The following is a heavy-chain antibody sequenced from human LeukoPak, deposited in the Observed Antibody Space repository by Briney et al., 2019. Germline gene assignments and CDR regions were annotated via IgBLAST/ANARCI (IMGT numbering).Heavy chain of an antibody. J-gene: IGHJ6*03. CDR3: ARHFYYDSRTYYKDYYYYYMDV. D-gene: IGHD3-10*01. Sequence: GESLKISCKGSGYTFSRYWIGWVRQMPGKGLEWMGIVYPGASDTIYSPSFQGQVTISADRFIDTAYLQWSSLKASDTAMYYCARHFYYDSRTYYKDYYYYYMDVWGEGTSVTV. V-gene: IGHV5-51*01. CDR2: VYPGASDT. CDR1: GYTFSRYW.